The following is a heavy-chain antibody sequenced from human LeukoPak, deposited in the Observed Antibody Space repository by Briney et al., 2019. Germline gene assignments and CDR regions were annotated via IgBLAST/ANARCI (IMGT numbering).Heavy chain of an antibody. V-gene: IGHV1-46*01. CDR3: ARDQTYYYDSSGYMAYYLDY. CDR2: INPSGGST. CDR1: GYTFTDYY. D-gene: IGHD3-22*01. J-gene: IGHJ4*02. Sequence: ASVKVSCKASGYTFTDYYMHWVRQAPGQGLEWMGIINPSGGSTSYAQKFQGRVTMTRYTSTSTVYMELSSLRSEDTAVYYCARDQTYYYDSSGYMAYYLDYWGQGTLVTVSS.